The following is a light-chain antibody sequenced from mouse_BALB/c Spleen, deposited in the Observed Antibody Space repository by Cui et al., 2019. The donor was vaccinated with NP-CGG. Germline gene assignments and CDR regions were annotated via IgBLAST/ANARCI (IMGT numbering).Light chain of an antibody. Sequence: QAVVTQESALTTSPGETVKLTCRSSTGAVTTSNNANWVQEKPDHLFTGLIGGTNNRAPGVPARFSGSLIGDKAALTITGAQTEDEAIYFCALWYSNHWVFGGGTKLTVL. V-gene: IGLV1*01. CDR3: ALWYSNHWV. J-gene: IGLJ1*01. CDR2: GTN. CDR1: TGAVTTSNN.